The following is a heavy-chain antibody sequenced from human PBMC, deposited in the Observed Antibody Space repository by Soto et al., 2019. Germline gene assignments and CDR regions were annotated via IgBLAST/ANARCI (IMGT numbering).Heavy chain of an antibody. CDR1: GFTFSSYG. CDR3: ARDSVAVAGVFDY. Sequence: ESGGGVVQPGRSLRLSCAASGFTFSSYGMHWVRQAPGKGLEWVAVIWYDGSNKYYADSVKGRFTISRDNSKNTLYLQMNSLRAEDTAVYYCARDSVAVAGVFDYWGQGTLVTVSS. J-gene: IGHJ4*02. D-gene: IGHD6-19*01. V-gene: IGHV3-33*01. CDR2: IWYDGSNK.